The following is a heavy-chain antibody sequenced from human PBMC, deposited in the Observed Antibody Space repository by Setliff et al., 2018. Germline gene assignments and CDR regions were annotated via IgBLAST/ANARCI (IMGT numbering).Heavy chain of an antibody. Sequence: SETLSLTCNVSGGSISTSNNHWGWVRQPPGKGLEWIANIYFNGNTVKQPYLKSRVSISIDTSKNHFSLGLSSVIAADTATYYCVRVRVVQGYYEFDSWGQGALVTVSS. J-gene: IGHJ4*02. CDR3: VRVRVVQGYYEFDS. D-gene: IGHD3-16*01. V-gene: IGHV4-39*07. CDR2: IYFNGNT. CDR1: GGSISTSNNH.